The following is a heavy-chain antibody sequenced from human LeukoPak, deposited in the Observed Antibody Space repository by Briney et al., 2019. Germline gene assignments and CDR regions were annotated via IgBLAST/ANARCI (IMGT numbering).Heavy chain of an antibody. Sequence: SETLSLTCTVSGGSISSYYWSWIRQPPGKGLEWIGNIYYSGSTNYNPSLKSRVTISVDTSKNQFSLKLSSVTAADTAVYYCARERLYCSSTSCIGYGMDVWGQGTTVTVSS. V-gene: IGHV4-59*01. CDR1: GGSISSYY. J-gene: IGHJ6*02. D-gene: IGHD2-2*01. CDR3: ARERLYCSSTSCIGYGMDV. CDR2: IYYSGST.